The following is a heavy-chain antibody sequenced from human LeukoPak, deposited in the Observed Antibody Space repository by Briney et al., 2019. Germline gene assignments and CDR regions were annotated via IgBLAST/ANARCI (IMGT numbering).Heavy chain of an antibody. V-gene: IGHV3-23*01. Sequence: GGSLRLSCAASGFTFSNFAMSWVRRTPGKGLEWVSGIINSGDTLYGDSVKGRFTISRDNSKNTLYLQMNSLRAEDTAVYYCARDESTPNYMDVWGKGTTVTVSS. CDR1: GFTFSNFA. J-gene: IGHJ6*03. CDR3: ARDESTPNYMDV. CDR2: IINSGDT.